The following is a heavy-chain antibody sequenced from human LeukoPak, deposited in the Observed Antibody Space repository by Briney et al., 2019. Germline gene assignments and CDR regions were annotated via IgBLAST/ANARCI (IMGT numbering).Heavy chain of an antibody. Sequence: PSETLSLTCAVYGGSFSGYYWSWIRQPPGKGLEWIGEINHSGSTNYNPSLKSRVTISVDTSKNQFSLKLSSVTAADTAVYYCARGVSIAARRPPYYFDYWGQGTLVTVSS. D-gene: IGHD6-6*01. CDR1: GGSFSGYY. CDR3: ARGVSIAARRPPYYFDY. J-gene: IGHJ4*02. V-gene: IGHV4-34*01. CDR2: INHSGST.